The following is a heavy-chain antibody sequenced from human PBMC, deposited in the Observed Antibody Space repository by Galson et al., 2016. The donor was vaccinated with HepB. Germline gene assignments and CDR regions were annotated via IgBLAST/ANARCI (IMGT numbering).Heavy chain of an antibody. D-gene: IGHD4-17*01. V-gene: IGHV3-23*01. CDR3: AKDIPITVTTFVGFDY. Sequence: SLRLSCAASGFTFSSYAVSWVRQAPGKGLEWVSGIVGRGGHTYYADSVKGRFTISRDNSKNTLYLQMNSLRAEDTAVFYCAKDIPITVTTFVGFDYWGQGTLVTVSS. J-gene: IGHJ4*02. CDR2: IVGRGGHT. CDR1: GFTFSSYA.